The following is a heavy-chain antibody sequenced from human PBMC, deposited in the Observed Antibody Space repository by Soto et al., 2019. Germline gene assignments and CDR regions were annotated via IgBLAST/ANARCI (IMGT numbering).Heavy chain of an antibody. CDR2: ISGSGGYT. Sequence: EVQLLESGGGLVQPGGSPRLSCAASGFTFSSYAMSWVRQAPGKGLEWVSAISGSGGYTYYADSVKGRFTISRDNSKNTLYLQMNSLRAEDTAVYYCAKESGKGYYYAMDVWGQGTTVTVSS. D-gene: IGHD2-15*01. CDR3: AKESGKGYYYAMDV. CDR1: GFTFSSYA. V-gene: IGHV3-23*01. J-gene: IGHJ6*02.